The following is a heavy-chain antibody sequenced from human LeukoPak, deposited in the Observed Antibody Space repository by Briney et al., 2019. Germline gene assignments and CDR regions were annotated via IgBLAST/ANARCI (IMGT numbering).Heavy chain of an antibody. CDR2: IYYSGST. J-gene: IGHJ6*03. CDR3: ARDGGYSYGFDYYYYMDV. Sequence: SETLSLTCTVSGGSISSYYWSWIRQPPGKGLEWIGYIYYSGSTNYNPSLKSRVTISVDTSKNQFSLKLSSVTATDTAVNYCARDGGYSYGFDYYYYMDVWGKGTTVTVSS. D-gene: IGHD5-18*01. V-gene: IGHV4-59*01. CDR1: GGSISSYY.